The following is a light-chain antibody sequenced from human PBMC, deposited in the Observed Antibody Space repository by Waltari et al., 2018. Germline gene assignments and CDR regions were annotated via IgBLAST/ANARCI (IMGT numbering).Light chain of an antibody. Sequence: QSALTQPASVSGSPGQSITISCTGTSSDIGGHNYVSWYQQSPGKAPKVLIYDVNQRPSGVSGGFSGSKSGNTASLTISGLQAVDEADYYCSSYTRTNDYYVFGSGTKVTVL. CDR1: SSDIGGHNY. CDR2: DVN. V-gene: IGLV2-14*03. J-gene: IGLJ1*01. CDR3: SSYTRTNDYYV.